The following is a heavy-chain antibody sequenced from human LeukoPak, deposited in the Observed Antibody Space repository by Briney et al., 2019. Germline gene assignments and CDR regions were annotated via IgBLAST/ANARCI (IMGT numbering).Heavy chain of an antibody. CDR2: IFPSGST. J-gene: IGHJ6*03. CDR3: AKTITIFGVAHYYYMDV. Sequence: PSQTLSLTCTVSGGSISSGNYYWSWIRQPAGKGLEWIGRIFPSGSTIYNPSLKSRITMSVDTSKNQFSLRLRSVTAADTAVYYCAKTITIFGVAHYYYMDVWGKGTTVAVSS. V-gene: IGHV4-61*02. D-gene: IGHD3-3*01. CDR1: GGSISSGNYY.